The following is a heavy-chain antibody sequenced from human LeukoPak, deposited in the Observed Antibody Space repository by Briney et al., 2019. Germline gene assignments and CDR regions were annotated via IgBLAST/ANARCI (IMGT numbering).Heavy chain of an antibody. Sequence: SETLSLTCAVYGGSFSGYYWSWIRQPPGKGLEWIGEINHSGSTNYNPSLKSRVTISVDTSKNQFSLKLSSVTAADTAVYYCARHKSGWNYYYCGMDVWGQGTTVTVSS. CDR2: INHSGST. V-gene: IGHV4-34*01. CDR3: ARHKSGWNYYYCGMDV. J-gene: IGHJ6*02. D-gene: IGHD6-19*01. CDR1: GGSFSGYY.